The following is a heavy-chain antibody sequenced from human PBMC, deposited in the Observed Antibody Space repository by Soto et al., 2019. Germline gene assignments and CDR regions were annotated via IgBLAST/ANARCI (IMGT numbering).Heavy chain of an antibody. J-gene: IGHJ4*02. CDR2: INPSGGSP. V-gene: IGHV1-46*03. Sequence: ASVKVSCRASGYTFTSYYMHWVRQAPGQGLEWMGIINPSGGSPSYAQKFQGRVTMTRDTSTSTVYMELSTLRSEDTAVYYCASYLPGYDYGDFEFDYWGQGTLVTVSS. CDR1: GYTFTSYY. D-gene: IGHD4-17*01. CDR3: ASYLPGYDYGDFEFDY.